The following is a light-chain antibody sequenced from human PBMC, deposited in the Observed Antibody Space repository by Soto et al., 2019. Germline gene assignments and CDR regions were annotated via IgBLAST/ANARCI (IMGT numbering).Light chain of an antibody. CDR2: GIS. J-gene: IGKJ5*01. V-gene: IGKV3D-15*01. CDR3: HQYTNWAIT. Sequence: EMVMTQYPGTLSVSPGERATLSCRASQTVGRDYLAWYQHKPGQAPRLLIYGISNRATGIPDRFSGSGSGTDFTLTSSSVQPEDVAIYYCHQYTNWAITFGQGTRLELK. CDR1: QTVGRDY.